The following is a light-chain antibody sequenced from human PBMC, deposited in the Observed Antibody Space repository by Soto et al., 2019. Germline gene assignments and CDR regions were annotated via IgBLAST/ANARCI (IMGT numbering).Light chain of an antibody. J-gene: IGLJ6*01. Sequence: QSVLTQPPSVSAAPGQTVTISCSGSSSNIGNNYVSWYQQLPGTAPKLLIYENNKRPSGIPDRFSGSKSGTSATLGITGLQTGDEADYYCGTWDSSLSVPNVFGSGTQLTVL. CDR3: GTWDSSLSVPNV. CDR1: SSNIGNNY. CDR2: ENN. V-gene: IGLV1-51*02.